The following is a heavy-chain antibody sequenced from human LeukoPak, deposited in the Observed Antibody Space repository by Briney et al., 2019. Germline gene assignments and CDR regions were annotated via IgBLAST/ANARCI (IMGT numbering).Heavy chain of an antibody. CDR1: GFTFNKYW. D-gene: IGHD3-10*01. CDR2: INQDDSQI. CDR3: ARGYYYSGTYYLSFFDY. J-gene: IGHJ4*02. V-gene: IGHV3-7*01. Sequence: GGSLRLSCAASGFTFNKYWLTWVRQPPGKGREWVANINQDDSQIYYLESVEGGFTITRDTARNSLHLQMNSLRAEDTAIYYCARGYYYSGTYYLSFFDYWGQGTLVTVSS.